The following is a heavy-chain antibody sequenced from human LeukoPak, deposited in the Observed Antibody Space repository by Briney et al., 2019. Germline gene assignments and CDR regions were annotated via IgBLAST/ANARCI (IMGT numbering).Heavy chain of an antibody. V-gene: IGHV3-21*01. CDR2: TSSRSTYI. CDR1: GFAFNDYS. CDR3: AELGITMIGGV. Sequence: KSGGSLRLSCAASGFAFNDYSMNWVRQAPGMGLEWVSSTSSRSTYIFYADSVKGRFTISRDNAKNSLYLQMNSLRAEDTAVYYCAELGITMIGGVWGKGTTVTISS. J-gene: IGHJ6*04. D-gene: IGHD3-10*02.